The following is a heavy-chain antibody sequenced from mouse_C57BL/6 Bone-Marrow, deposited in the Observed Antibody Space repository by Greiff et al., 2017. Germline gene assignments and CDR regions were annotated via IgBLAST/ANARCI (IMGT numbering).Heavy chain of an antibody. CDR3: TTVIYYYGICWFAY. CDR1: GFNIKDDY. D-gene: IGHD1-1*01. J-gene: IGHJ3*01. Sequence: VQLKESGAELVRPGASVKLSCTASGFNIKDDYMHWVKQRPEQGLEWIGWIDPENGDTEYASKFQGKATITADTSYNTAYLQLSSLTSEDTAVYYCTTVIYYYGICWFAYWGQGTLVTVSA. V-gene: IGHV14-4*01. CDR2: IDPENGDT.